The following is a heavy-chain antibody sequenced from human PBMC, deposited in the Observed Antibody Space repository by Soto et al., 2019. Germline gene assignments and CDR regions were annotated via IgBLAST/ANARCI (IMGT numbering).Heavy chain of an antibody. CDR1: GGSISSSSYY. J-gene: IGHJ3*02. D-gene: IGHD3-22*01. Sequence: SETLSLTCTVSGGSISSSSYYWGWIRQPPGKGLEWIGSIYYSGSTYYNPSLKSRVTISVDTSKNQFSLKLSSVTAADTAVYYCARRLPLRITMIVVAPWGAFDIWGHGTMVTVSS. V-gene: IGHV4-39*01. CDR2: IYYSGST. CDR3: ARRLPLRITMIVVAPWGAFDI.